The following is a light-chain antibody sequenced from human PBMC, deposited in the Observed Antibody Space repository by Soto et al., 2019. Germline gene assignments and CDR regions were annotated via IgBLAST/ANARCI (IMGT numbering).Light chain of an antibody. CDR3: QQYDSSSGDT. CDR2: GAS. CDR1: QRISASH. Sequence: ESVLTQSPGTLSLSPGEGATLSCRASQRISASHLVWYQQKPGQAPRLLISGASRRSTGIPDRFSGRRSGTDFTLPISRLAPEDFAVYYCQQYDSSSGDTFGHGTKLEIK. J-gene: IGKJ2*01. V-gene: IGKV3-20*01.